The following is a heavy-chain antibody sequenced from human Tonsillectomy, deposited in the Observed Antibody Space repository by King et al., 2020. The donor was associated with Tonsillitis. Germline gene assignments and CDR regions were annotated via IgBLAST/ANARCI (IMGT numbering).Heavy chain of an antibody. CDR3: ASASSSLYGMDV. Sequence: QLVQSGAEVKKPGASVKVSCKASGYTFTSYYMHWVRQAPGQGLEWMGIINPSGGSTSYAQKFQGRVTMTRDTSTSTVYMELSSLRSEDTAVYYCASASSSLYGMDVWGQGTTVTVSS. CDR1: GYTFTSYY. J-gene: IGHJ6*02. CDR2: INPSGGST. V-gene: IGHV1-46*01. D-gene: IGHD6-6*01.